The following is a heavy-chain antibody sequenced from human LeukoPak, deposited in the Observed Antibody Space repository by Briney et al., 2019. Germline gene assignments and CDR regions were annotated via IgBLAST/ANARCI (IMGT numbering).Heavy chain of an antibody. CDR3: AKDYMVRGYDYYYGMDV. J-gene: IGHJ6*02. CDR1: GFTFSSYG. Sequence: GGSLKLSCAASGFTFSSYGMHWVRQAQGKGLEWVAVISYDGSNKYYADSVKGRFTISRDNSKNTLYLQMNSLRAEDTAVYYCAKDYMVRGYDYYYGMDVWGQGTTVTVSS. CDR2: ISYDGSNK. V-gene: IGHV3-30*18. D-gene: IGHD3-10*01.